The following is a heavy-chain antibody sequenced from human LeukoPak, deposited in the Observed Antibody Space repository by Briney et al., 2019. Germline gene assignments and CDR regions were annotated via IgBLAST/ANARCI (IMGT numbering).Heavy chain of an antibody. Sequence: SQTLSLTCAVSGGSISSGGYSWSWIRQPPGKGLEWIGYIYHSGSIYYNPSLKSRVTISVDRSKNHFSLKLSSVTAADTDVYYCARVGADDSSGYLYYFDYWGQGTLVTVSS. CDR1: GGSISSGGYS. CDR2: IYHSGSI. V-gene: IGHV4-30-2*01. D-gene: IGHD3-22*01. CDR3: ARVGADDSSGYLYYFDY. J-gene: IGHJ4*02.